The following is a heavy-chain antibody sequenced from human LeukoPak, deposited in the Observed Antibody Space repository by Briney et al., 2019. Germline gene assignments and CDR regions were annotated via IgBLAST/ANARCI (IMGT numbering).Heavy chain of an antibody. J-gene: IGHJ4*02. V-gene: IGHV1-69*04. CDR1: GGTFSSYA. D-gene: IGHD6-6*01. CDR3: ARDAEYSSSSWVY. Sequence: ASVTVSYKASGGTFSSYAISWVRQAPGQGLEWMGRIIPILGIANYAQKFQGRVTITADKSTSTAYMELSSLRSEDTAVYYCARDAEYSSSSWVYWGQGTLVTVSS. CDR2: IIPILGIA.